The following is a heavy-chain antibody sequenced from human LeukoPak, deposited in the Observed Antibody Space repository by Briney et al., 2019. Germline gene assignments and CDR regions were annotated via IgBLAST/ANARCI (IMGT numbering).Heavy chain of an antibody. D-gene: IGHD6-19*01. Sequence: GGSLRLSCAASGFTFSSYSMHWVRQGPGKGLVWVSRINSDGSSTSYADSVKGRFTISRDNAKNTLYLQMNSLRAEDTAVYYCARVDHSGGWLFEGAWYFDYWGQGTLVTVSS. V-gene: IGHV3-74*01. CDR1: GFTFSSYS. CDR3: ARVDHSGGWLFEGAWYFDY. CDR2: INSDGSST. J-gene: IGHJ4*02.